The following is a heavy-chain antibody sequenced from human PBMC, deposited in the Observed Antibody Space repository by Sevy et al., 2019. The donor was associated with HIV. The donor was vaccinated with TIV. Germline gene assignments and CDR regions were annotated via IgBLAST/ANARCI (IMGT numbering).Heavy chain of an antibody. CDR2: LSYDGSDK. V-gene: IGHV3-30*03. D-gene: IGHD1-26*01. Sequence: GGSLRLSCAASGFKFRIYAMHWVRRAPGKGLEWVADLSYDGSDKFYAESVKGRFTISRDNSKNMVFLQLNSLRGDDTAVYYCATGRQGATYGYWGQGTPVTVSS. J-gene: IGHJ4*02. CDR1: GFKFRIYA. CDR3: ATGRQGATYGY.